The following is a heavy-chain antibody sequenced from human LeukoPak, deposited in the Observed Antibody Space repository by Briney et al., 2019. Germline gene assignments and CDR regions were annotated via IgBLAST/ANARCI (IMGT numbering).Heavy chain of an antibody. J-gene: IGHJ3*02. Sequence: PGGSLRLSCAASGFTVSSNYMSWVRQAPGKGLEWVSVIYSGGSTYYADSVKGRFTISRDNSKNTLYPQMNSLRAEDTAVYYCARDLSSGWSADAFDIWGQGTMVTVSS. CDR3: ARDLSSGWSADAFDI. CDR1: GFTVSSNY. V-gene: IGHV3-53*01. CDR2: IYSGGST. D-gene: IGHD6-19*01.